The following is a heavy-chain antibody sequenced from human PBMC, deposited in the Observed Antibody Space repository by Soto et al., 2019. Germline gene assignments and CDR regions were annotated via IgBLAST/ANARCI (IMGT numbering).Heavy chain of an antibody. CDR3: ARGFYGMDV. Sequence: SETLSPTCVVSGGSITSGGYSWHWIRQSPGKGXXCXGYXXXXXSXXXNPSLKSRAIISIDRSKNEFSLRLNSVTAADTAVYYCARGFYGMDVWGHGTTVTV. CDR2: XXXXXSX. V-gene: IGHV4-30-2*06. CDR1: GGSITSGGYS. J-gene: IGHJ6*02.